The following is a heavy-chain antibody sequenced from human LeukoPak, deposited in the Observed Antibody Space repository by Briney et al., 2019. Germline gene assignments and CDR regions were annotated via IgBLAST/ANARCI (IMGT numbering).Heavy chain of an antibody. CDR2: VYYSGTT. Sequence: SQTLSLTCTVSGGSISSGDYYWSCNPQPPGKGLEWIVYVYYSGTTYYNPSLKSRVTTTVNTSNNQSSLKLSSVTGADMAVYYCAGYCYDSSEDYWGQGTLVTVSS. CDR1: GGSISSGDYY. CDR3: AGYCYDSSEDY. J-gene: IGHJ4*02. D-gene: IGHD3-22*01. V-gene: IGHV4-30-4*01.